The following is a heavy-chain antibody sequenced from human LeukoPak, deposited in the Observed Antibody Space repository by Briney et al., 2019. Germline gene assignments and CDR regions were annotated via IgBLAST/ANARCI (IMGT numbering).Heavy chain of an antibody. Sequence: GGSLRLSCAASGFTFSDYYMSWIRQAQGQGLELVSYISSSGRTVYYADSVKVRFTISRDKAKNSLYLQMNSLRAEDTAVYYCAREVGFGGSYFIWGQGTMVTVSS. CDR1: GFTFSDYY. V-gene: IGHV3-11*01. D-gene: IGHD1-26*01. J-gene: IGHJ3*02. CDR3: AREVGFGGSYFI. CDR2: ISSSGRTV.